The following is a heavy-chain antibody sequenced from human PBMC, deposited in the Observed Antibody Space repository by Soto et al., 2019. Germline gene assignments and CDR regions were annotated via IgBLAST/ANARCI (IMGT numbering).Heavy chain of an antibody. D-gene: IGHD6-19*01. CDR3: AKTIVVAGNLRFDP. J-gene: IGHJ5*02. V-gene: IGHV4-59*03. CDR2: ISYSGST. CDR1: GGSISNYY. Sequence: PSETLSLTCSVSGGSISNYYCFWSWLRQSPGRGLEWIGYISYSGSTNFNPSVKSRVTISADMSKNQFSLRLSSVTAADTAIYYCAKTIVVAGNLRFDPWGQGALVTVSS.